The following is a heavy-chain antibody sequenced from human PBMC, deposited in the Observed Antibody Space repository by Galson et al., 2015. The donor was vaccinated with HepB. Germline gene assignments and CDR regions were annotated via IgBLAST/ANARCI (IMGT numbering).Heavy chain of an antibody. V-gene: IGHV3-23*01. CDR2: ISGSGGST. J-gene: IGHJ4*02. Sequence: SLRLSCAASGFTFSSYAMSWVRQAPGKGLEWVSAISGSGGSTYYADSVKGRFTISRDNSKNTLYLQMNSLRAEDTAVYYCAKVRELPFFVCDYWGQGTLVTVSS. CDR1: GFTFSSYA. CDR3: AKVRELPFFVCDY. D-gene: IGHD3-10*01.